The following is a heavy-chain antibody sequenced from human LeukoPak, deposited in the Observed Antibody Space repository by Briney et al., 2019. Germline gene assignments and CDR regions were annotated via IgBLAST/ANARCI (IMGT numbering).Heavy chain of an antibody. V-gene: IGHV3-23*01. CDR2: ISGSGGST. J-gene: IGHJ6*02. CDR1: RFTFSSYA. Sequence: GGSLRLSCAASRFTFSSYAMSWVRQAPGKGLEWVSAISGSGGSTYYADSVKGRFTISRDNSKNTLYLQMNSLRAEDTAVYYCAKDMVIAAAGNYYYYYGMDVWGQGTTVTVSS. D-gene: IGHD6-13*01. CDR3: AKDMVIAAAGNYYYYYGMDV.